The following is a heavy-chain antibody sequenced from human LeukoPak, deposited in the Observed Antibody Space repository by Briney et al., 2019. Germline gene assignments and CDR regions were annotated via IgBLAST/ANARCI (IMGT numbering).Heavy chain of an antibody. CDR1: GFTFSSYA. CDR3: ARDNSVEDTAWWFDH. D-gene: IGHD4-23*01. V-gene: IGHV3-23*01. Sequence: GGSLRLSCAASGFTFSSYAMSWVRQAPGKGLEWVSGISGSGGSTYYADSVKGRFTISRDNSKNTLYLQMNSLRAEDTAVYYCARDNSVEDTAWWFDHWGQGTLVTVSS. CDR2: ISGSGGST. J-gene: IGHJ5*02.